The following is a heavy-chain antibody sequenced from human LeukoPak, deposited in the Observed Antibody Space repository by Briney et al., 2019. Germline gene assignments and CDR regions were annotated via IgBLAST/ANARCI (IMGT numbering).Heavy chain of an antibody. CDR2: ISYDGSNK. Sequence: GGSLRLSCAVSGFTFSSYGMHWVRQAPGKGLEWVAVISYDGSNKYYADSVKGRFTISRDNSKNTLYLQMNSLRAEDTAVYYCATTSLGADSGNFQHWGQGTLVTVSS. J-gene: IGHJ1*01. D-gene: IGHD3-10*01. V-gene: IGHV3-30*03. CDR1: GFTFSSYG. CDR3: ATTSLGADSGNFQH.